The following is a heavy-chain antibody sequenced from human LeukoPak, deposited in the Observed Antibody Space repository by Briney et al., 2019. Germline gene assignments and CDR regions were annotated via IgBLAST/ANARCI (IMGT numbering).Heavy chain of an antibody. Sequence: PGGSLRLSCAASGFTFSDYYMSWIRQAPGKGLEWASYISSSGSPIYYADSVKGRFTISRDNAKNSLYLQMNSLRAEDTAVYYCARRAGAYSHPYDYWGQGTLVTVSS. V-gene: IGHV3-11*01. D-gene: IGHD4/OR15-4a*01. CDR1: GFTFSDYY. CDR3: ARRAGAYSHPYDY. CDR2: ISSSGSPI. J-gene: IGHJ4*02.